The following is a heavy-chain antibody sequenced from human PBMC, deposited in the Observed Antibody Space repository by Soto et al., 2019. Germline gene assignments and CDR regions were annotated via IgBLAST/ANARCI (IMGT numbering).Heavy chain of an antibody. CDR1: GDSINSDGYS. V-gene: IGHV4-30-2*01. CDR2: LYQTGTT. J-gene: IGHJ5*02. Sequence: SETLSLTCTVSGDSINSDGYSWSCIRPPPGEALEWIGYLYQTGTTHYNPSLRSRVSISAARSQNQFSLHLTSVTAADTAVDYCARAVRITDGFCFLNRLDPWGQGTQVTVSS. D-gene: IGHD2-8*01. CDR3: ARAVRITDGFCFLNRLDP.